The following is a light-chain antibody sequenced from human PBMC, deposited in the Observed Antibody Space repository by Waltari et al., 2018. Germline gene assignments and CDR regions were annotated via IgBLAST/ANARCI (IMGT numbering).Light chain of an antibody. CDR2: AVS. V-gene: IGKV1-12*01. CDR1: QDISSW. Sequence: DIQLTQSPSSVPPSVGVRVTITCRASQDISSWLAWYQQKPGQAPRLLIYAVSILHSGVPSRFSGSGSGTDFTLTITSLQPEDFAIYYCQQGDGFHPITFGQGTRLE. CDR3: QQGDGFHPIT. J-gene: IGKJ5*01.